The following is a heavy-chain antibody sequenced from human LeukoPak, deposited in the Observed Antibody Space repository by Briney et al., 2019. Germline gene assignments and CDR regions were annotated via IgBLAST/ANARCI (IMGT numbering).Heavy chain of an antibody. D-gene: IGHD1-14*01. Sequence: GESLKISCQGSGYRFTRYWIGWVRQVPGQGLEWLGIIYPGDSNTRYSPSLQGQVTISADDSINTAYLQWRSLTASDTAIYYCARRKDWNFDLWGPGTLVTVSS. CDR3: ARRKDWNFDL. V-gene: IGHV5-51*01. CDR1: GYRFTRYW. J-gene: IGHJ2*01. CDR2: IYPGDSNT.